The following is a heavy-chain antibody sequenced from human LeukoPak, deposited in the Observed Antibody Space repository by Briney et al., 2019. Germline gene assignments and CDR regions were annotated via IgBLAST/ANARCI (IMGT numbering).Heavy chain of an antibody. J-gene: IGHJ3*02. Sequence: ASVKVSCRASGYTFTGYYMHWVRQAPGQGLEWMGRIIPILGIANYAQKFQGRVTITADKSTSTAYMELSSLRSEDTAVYYCARDPAGTTGSQAFDIWGQGTMVTVSS. CDR1: GYTFTGYY. D-gene: IGHD1-7*01. CDR2: IIPILGIA. CDR3: ARDPAGTTGSQAFDI. V-gene: IGHV1-69*04.